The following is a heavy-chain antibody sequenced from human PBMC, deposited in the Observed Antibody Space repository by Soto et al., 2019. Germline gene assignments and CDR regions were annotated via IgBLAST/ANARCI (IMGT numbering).Heavy chain of an antibody. CDR3: ARGWYRDGSGSAFDI. V-gene: IGHV4-39*07. J-gene: IGHJ3*02. D-gene: IGHD3-10*01. Sequence: ASETLSLTCTVSGGSISTRSSYWGWIRQPPGKGLEWIGSIYYIGNTYYNPSLKSRVAISVDTSKNRFSLMLSSVTAADTAVYYCARGWYRDGSGSAFDIWGQGTMVTVSS. CDR2: IYYIGNT. CDR1: GGSISTRSSY.